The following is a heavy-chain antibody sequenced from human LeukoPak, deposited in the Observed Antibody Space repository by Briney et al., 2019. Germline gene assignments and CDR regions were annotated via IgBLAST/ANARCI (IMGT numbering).Heavy chain of an antibody. CDR3: AREGGGERFDF. CDR1: GFTFSSYE. V-gene: IGHV3-48*03. D-gene: IGHD3-16*01. J-gene: IGHJ4*02. CDR2: ITSDGTNM. Sequence: GGSLRLSCAASGFTFSSYEMNWVRQAPGKGLEWVSYITSDGTNMHYADSVKGRFTFSRNNAKNSLYLQMNSLRAEDTAIYYWAREGGGERFDFWGQGTLVTVSS.